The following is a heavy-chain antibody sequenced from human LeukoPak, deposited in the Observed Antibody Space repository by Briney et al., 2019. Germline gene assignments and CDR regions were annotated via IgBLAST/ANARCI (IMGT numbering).Heavy chain of an antibody. CDR2: IYYSGST. J-gene: IGHJ4*02. V-gene: IGHV4-59*08. CDR1: GGSISSYY. Sequence: SETLSLTCTVSGGSISSYYWSWIRQPPGKGLEWLGYIYYSGSTNYNPSLKSRVTISVDTSKNQFSLKLSSVTAADTAVHYCARHIGYYDSSGYRPLFDYWGQGTLVTVSS. D-gene: IGHD3-22*01. CDR3: ARHIGYYDSSGYRPLFDY.